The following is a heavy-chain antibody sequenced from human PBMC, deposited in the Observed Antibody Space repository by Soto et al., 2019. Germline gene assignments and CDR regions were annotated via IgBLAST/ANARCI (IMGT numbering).Heavy chain of an antibody. D-gene: IGHD2-21*02. CDR1: GFTFSDYY. CDR3: ARYCGGDCYSGFDY. J-gene: IGHJ4*02. Sequence: GGSLRPSCAASGFTFSDYYMSWIRQAPGKGLEWVSYISSSGSTIYYADSVKGRFTISRDNAKNSLYLQMSSLGAEDTAVYYCARYCGGDCYSGFDYWGQGTLVTVSS. V-gene: IGHV3-11*01. CDR2: ISSSGSTI.